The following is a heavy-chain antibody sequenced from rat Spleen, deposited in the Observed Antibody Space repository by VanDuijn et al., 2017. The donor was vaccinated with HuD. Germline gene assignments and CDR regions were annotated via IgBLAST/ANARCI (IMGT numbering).Heavy chain of an antibody. CDR1: GFTFNNYW. D-gene: IGHD4-2*01. Sequence: EVQLVESGGGLVQPGRSLKLSCVASGFTFNNYWMTWIRQAPGKGLEWVASITNTGGSTYYPDSVKGRFTISRDNAKSTLYLQMNSLRSEDTATYYCTSQKSSEYWKDYFDYWGQGVMVTVSS. J-gene: IGHJ2*01. CDR2: ITNTGGST. V-gene: IGHV5-31*01. CDR3: TSQKSSEYWKDYFDY.